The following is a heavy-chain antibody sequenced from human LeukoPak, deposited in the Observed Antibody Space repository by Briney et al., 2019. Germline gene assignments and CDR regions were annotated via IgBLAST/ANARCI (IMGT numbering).Heavy chain of an antibody. D-gene: IGHD6-19*01. V-gene: IGHV4-39*01. CDR3: ARNSAVATSRSWFDP. CDR2: AYYSGSI. J-gene: IGHJ5*02. Sequence: PSETLSLTCTVSEGSIDSSTYYWGWIRQPPGKGLEWIGYAYYSGSITYNPSLESRATISVDTSKNQFSLTLTAVTAADTAVYYCARNSAVATSRSWFDPWGQGTLVTVSS. CDR1: EGSIDSSTYY.